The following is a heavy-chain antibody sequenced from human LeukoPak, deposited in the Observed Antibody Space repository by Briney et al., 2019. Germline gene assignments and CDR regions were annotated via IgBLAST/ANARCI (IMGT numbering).Heavy chain of an antibody. V-gene: IGHV1-18*04. J-gene: IGHJ4*02. CDR2: ISAYNGNT. Sequence: ASVKVSCKASGYTFTSYGISWVRQAPGQGLEWMGWISAYNGNTNYVQKLQGRVTMTTDTSTSTAYMELRSLRSDDTAVYYCARDEITMVRGSSVYWGQGTLVTVSS. D-gene: IGHD3-10*01. CDR1: GYTFTSYG. CDR3: ARDEITMVRGSSVY.